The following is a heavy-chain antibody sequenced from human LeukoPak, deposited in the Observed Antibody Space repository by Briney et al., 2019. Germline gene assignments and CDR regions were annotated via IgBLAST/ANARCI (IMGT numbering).Heavy chain of an antibody. V-gene: IGHV3-74*01. J-gene: IGHJ4*02. CDR1: GFTFNDYY. CDR2: ITGDGSST. D-gene: IGHD1-26*01. CDR3: AQGGSPGAFDY. Sequence: QPGGSLRLSCAASGFTFNDYYMHWVRQAPGKGLVWVARITGDGSSTKYADSVKGRFTISRDNAKNTLYLQMNSLRIEDTSVYYCAQGGSPGAFDYWGQGTLVTVSS.